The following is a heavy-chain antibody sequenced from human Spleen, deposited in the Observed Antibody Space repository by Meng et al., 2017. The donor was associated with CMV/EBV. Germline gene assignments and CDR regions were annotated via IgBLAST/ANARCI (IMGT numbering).Heavy chain of an antibody. J-gene: IGHJ4*02. CDR1: GQTCSNYY. Sequence: ASGQTCSNYYMHWVRQAPGQGLERMGIINPSGGSATYAQKFQGRVTMTRDTSTTTVYMELSSLRSEDTAVYYCARDRESGGFFYFGYWGQGTLVTVSS. CDR2: INPSGGSA. D-gene: IGHD2-15*01. V-gene: IGHV1-46*01. CDR3: ARDRESGGFFYFGY.